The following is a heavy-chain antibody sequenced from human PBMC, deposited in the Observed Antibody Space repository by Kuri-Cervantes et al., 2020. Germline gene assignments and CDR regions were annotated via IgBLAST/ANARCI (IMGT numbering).Heavy chain of an antibody. CDR2: IYSCGST. J-gene: IGHJ5*02. V-gene: IGHV3-53*05. D-gene: IGHD3-3*01. CDR3: ASDFGAALFDP. Sequence: GESLKISCAASGFTVSSNYMSWVRQAPGKGLEWVSVIYSCGSTYYADSVKGRFTISRDNSKNTLYLQMNSLRAEDTAVYYCASDFGAALFDPWGQGTLVTVSS. CDR1: GFTVSSNY.